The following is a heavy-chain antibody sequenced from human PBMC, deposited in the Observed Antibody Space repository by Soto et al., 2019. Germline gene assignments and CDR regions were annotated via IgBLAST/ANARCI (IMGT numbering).Heavy chain of an antibody. D-gene: IGHD6-13*01. V-gene: IGHV1-69*01. J-gene: IGHJ5*02. CDR2: IIPLFGTT. CDR1: GGTFSTYP. Sequence: QVQLVQSGAEVRMPGSSVKVSCKASGGTFSTYPINWVRQAPGQGLEWMGGIIPLFGTTNYAQKFKGRVTITPGESTSTAYMELSSLRAEDAAVYYCARGATHGSSWYFWFDPWGQGTLVTVSS. CDR3: ARGATHGSSWYFWFDP.